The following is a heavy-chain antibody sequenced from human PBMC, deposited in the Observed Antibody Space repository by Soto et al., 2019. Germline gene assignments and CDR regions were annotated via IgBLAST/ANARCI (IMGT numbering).Heavy chain of an antibody. CDR2: IYYAGTT. CDR3: TRLGGYYQALDS. J-gene: IGHJ4*02. CDR1: GGSLSGYY. D-gene: IGHD3-22*01. Sequence: TSETLSLTCIVSGGSLSGYYWTWTRQPPGKGLEWIGYIYYAGTTTYNPSLKNRVTISLDTPKNQFSLKLDSVTAADTAVYYCTRLGGYYQALDSWGQGVLVTVSS. V-gene: IGHV4-59*08.